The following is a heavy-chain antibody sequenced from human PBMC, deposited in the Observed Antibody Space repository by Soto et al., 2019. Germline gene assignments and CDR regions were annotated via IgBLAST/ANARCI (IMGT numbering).Heavy chain of an antibody. D-gene: IGHD3-22*01. V-gene: IGHV4-59*01. J-gene: IGHJ3*02. CDR1: GASISSSY. Sequence: SETLSLTCTVSGASISSSYWSWIRQSPGKGLEWIGYVYYSGSTKYNPSLKSRVTISVDTSKNQFSLKLSSVTAADTAVYYCARGYYNSNGQSNTFDIWGQGTMVTVSS. CDR3: ARGYYNSNGQSNTFDI. CDR2: VYYSGST.